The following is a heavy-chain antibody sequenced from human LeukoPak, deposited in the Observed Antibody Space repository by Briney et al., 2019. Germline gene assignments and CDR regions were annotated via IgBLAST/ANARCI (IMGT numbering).Heavy chain of an antibody. CDR1: GGTFSSYA. V-gene: IGHV1-69*05. CDR2: IIPIFGTA. D-gene: IGHD2-8*02. CDR3: ARSAYTGGVFEN. Sequence: GASVKVSCKASGGTFSSYAISWVRQAPGQGLEWMGGIIPIFGTANYAQKFQGRVTITTDESTSTAYMELSSLRSEDTAVYYCARSAYTGGVFENWGQGTLVTVSS. J-gene: IGHJ4*02.